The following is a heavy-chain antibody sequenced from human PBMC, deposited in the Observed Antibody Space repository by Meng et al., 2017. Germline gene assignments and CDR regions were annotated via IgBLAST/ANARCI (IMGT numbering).Heavy chain of an antibody. CDR3: ARHYLIFPVSSFDY. D-gene: IGHD6-6*01. CDR1: GYTFTSYG. J-gene: IGHJ4*02. CDR2: ISAYNGNT. V-gene: IGHV1-18*01. Sequence: ASVKVSCKASGYTFTSYGISWVRQAPGQGLEWMGWISAYNGNTNYAQKLQGRVTMTTDTSTSTAYMELRSLRSGDTAVYYCARHYLIFPVSSFDYWGQGTLVTVSS.